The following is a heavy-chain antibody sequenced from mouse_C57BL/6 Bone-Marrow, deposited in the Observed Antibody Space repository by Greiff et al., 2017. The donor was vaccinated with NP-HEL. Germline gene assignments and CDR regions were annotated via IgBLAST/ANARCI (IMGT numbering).Heavy chain of an antibody. J-gene: IGHJ4*01. CDR1: GFTFSDYY. CDR3: AREGYLYYYAMDY. CDR2: INYDGIST. Sequence: EVKLMESEGGLVQPGSSMKLSCTASGFTFSDYYMAWVRQVPEKGLEWVANINYDGISTYYLDSLKSRFIISRDNAKNILYLQMSSLKSEDTATYYCAREGYLYYYAMDYWGQGTSVTVSS. V-gene: IGHV5-16*01. D-gene: IGHD3-1*01.